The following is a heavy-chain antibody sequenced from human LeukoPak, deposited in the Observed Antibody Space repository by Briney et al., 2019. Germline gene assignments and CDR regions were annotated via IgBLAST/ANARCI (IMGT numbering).Heavy chain of an antibody. CDR2: SHIVSSGGST. J-gene: IGHJ4*02. Sequence: PGGSLRLSCAASGFSFSSHAMNWVRQAPGKGLEWVSISHIVSSGGSTHYADSVKGRFTISRDDSKNTMYLQMNSLRADDTAVYYCARASYYSLDYWGQGTLVTVSS. CDR1: GFSFSSHA. CDR3: ARASYYSLDY. D-gene: IGHD2-21*01. V-gene: IGHV3-23*01.